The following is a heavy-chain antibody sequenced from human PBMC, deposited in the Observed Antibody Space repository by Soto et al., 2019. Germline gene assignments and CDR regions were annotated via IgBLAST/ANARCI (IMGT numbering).Heavy chain of an antibody. CDR1: GIVFSSYG. CDR2: VSFDGSQE. J-gene: IGHJ4*02. Sequence: QVQLVEYGGGVVQPGRSLRLSCAVSGIVFSSYGMHWVRQAPGKGLEWVAVVSFDGSQEYYADSVRGRFTISRDKSKKTLFLRMPGLSAEDSAVYYRMTPGTSAKPDHWGQGTLGTVSS. CDR3: MTPGTSAKPDH. D-gene: IGHD2-8*01. V-gene: IGHV3-30*19.